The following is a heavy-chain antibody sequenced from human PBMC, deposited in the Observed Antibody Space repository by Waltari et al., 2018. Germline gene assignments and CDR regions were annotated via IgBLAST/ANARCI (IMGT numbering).Heavy chain of an antibody. CDR2: IYYSGST. CDR1: GGSISSSSYY. V-gene: IGHV4-39*07. D-gene: IGHD4-4*01. Sequence: QLQLQESGPGLVKPSETLSLTCTVSGGSISSSSYYWGWIRQPPGKGLEWIGRIYYSGSTYYNPALKSRVTISVDTSKNQFSLKLSSVTAADTAVYYCARVLTTGDYYYGMDVWGQGTTVTVSS. J-gene: IGHJ6*02. CDR3: ARVLTTGDYYYGMDV.